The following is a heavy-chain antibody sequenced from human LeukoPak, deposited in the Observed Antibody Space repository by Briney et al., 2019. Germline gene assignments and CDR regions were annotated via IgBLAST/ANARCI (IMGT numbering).Heavy chain of an antibody. J-gene: IGHJ4*02. Sequence: GGSLRLSCTVSGFTVSSNSMSWVRQAPGKGLEWVSFIYSDNTHYSDSVKGRFTISRDNSKNTLYLQMNSLRAEDTAVYYCARDTYNYGSSAYYFDYWGQGTLVTVSS. CDR2: IYSDNT. V-gene: IGHV3-53*01. CDR1: GFTVSSNS. D-gene: IGHD5-18*01. CDR3: ARDTYNYGSSAYYFDY.